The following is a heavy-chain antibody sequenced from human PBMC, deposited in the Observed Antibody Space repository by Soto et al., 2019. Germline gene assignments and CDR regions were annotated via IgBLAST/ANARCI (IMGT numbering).Heavy chain of an antibody. CDR2: ISGSGGST. D-gene: IGHD2-15*01. Sequence: GGSLRLSCAASGFTFSSYARSWVRQAPGKGLEWVSAISGSGGSTYYADSVKGRFTISRDNSKNTLYLQMNSLRAEDTAVYYCAKGGGVDAPLGYCSGGSCYPSYFFDYWGQGTLVTVSS. CDR1: GFTFSSYA. J-gene: IGHJ4*02. CDR3: AKGGGVDAPLGYCSGGSCYPSYFFDY. V-gene: IGHV3-23*01.